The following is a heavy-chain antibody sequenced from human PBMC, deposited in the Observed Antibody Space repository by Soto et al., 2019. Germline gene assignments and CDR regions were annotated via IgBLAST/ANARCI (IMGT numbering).Heavy chain of an antibody. J-gene: IGHJ6*02. CDR2: ISYDGSNK. CDR1: GFTFSSYA. D-gene: IGHD2-2*01. CDR3: ARELSIVLVPAAELYYYGMDV. Sequence: QVQLVESGGGVVQPGRSLRLSCAASGFTFSSYAMHWVRQAPGKGLEWVAVISYDGSNKYYADSVKGRFTISRDNSKNPLYLQMNSLRAEDTAVYYCARELSIVLVPAAELYYYGMDVWGQGTTVTVSS. V-gene: IGHV3-30-3*01.